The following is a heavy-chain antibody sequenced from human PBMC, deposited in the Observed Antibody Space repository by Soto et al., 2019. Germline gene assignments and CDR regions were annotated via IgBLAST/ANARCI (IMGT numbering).Heavy chain of an antibody. V-gene: IGHV3-30*18. Sequence: QVQLVESGGGVVQPERSLRLSCAASGFTFSSYGMHWVSQAPGKGLEWVAVVSYDENNKHYADSVKGRFTIYRDNSRNMLYLQMDSLRAEDTALDYCAKDMTAYYVDIDYWGQGTLVTVSA. CDR2: VSYDENNK. CDR3: AKDMTAYYVDIDY. J-gene: IGHJ4*02. CDR1: GFTFSSYG. D-gene: IGHD3-9*01.